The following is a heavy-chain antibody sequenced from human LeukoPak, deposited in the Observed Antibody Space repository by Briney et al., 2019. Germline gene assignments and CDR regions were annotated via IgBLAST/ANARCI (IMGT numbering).Heavy chain of an antibody. D-gene: IGHD3-22*01. CDR1: GGSISSGDYY. V-gene: IGHV4-30-4*01. Sequence: SQTLSLTCTVSGGSISSGDYYWSWIRQPPGKGLEWIGYIYYSGSTYYNPSLKSRVTISVDTSKNQFSLKLSSVTAADTAVYYCARADDSTGYSYFDYWGQGTLVTVSS. CDR3: ARADDSTGYSYFDY. CDR2: IYYSGST. J-gene: IGHJ4*02.